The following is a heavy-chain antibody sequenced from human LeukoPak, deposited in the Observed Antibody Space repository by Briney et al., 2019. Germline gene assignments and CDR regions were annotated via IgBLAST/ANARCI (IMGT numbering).Heavy chain of an antibody. D-gene: IGHD2-15*01. Sequence: PSETLSLTCTVSGGSISSSSCYWGWIRQPPGKGLEWIGSIYYSGSTYYNPSLKSRVTISVDTSKNQFSLKLSSVTAADTAVYYCARAIVVVVAATPSPYNWFDPWGQGTLVTVSS. V-gene: IGHV4-39*01. CDR3: ARAIVVVVAATPSPYNWFDP. CDR2: IYYSGST. CDR1: GGSISSSSCY. J-gene: IGHJ5*02.